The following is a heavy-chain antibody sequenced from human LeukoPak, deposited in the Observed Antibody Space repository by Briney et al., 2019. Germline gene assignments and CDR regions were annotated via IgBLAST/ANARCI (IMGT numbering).Heavy chain of an antibody. CDR2: ISGSGGST. Sequence: PGGSLRLSCAASGFTFSSYAMSWVRQAPGEGLEWVSAISGSGGSTYYADSVKGRFAISRDNSKNTLYLQMNSLRAEDTAVYYCAKDLGYCSSTSCHYDYWGQGTLVTVSS. CDR3: AKDLGYCSSTSCHYDY. V-gene: IGHV3-23*01. J-gene: IGHJ4*02. CDR1: GFTFSSYA. D-gene: IGHD2-2*01.